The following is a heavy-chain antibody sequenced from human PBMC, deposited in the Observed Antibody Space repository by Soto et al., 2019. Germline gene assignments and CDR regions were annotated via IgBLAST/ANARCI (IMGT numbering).Heavy chain of an antibody. V-gene: IGHV4-39*01. J-gene: IGHJ6*02. CDR1: GGSISSSSYY. CDR2: IYYSGST. CDR3: ARHHFQVLTGYPRYGMDV. Sequence: SETLSLTCTVSGGSISSSSYYWGWIRQPPGKGLEWIGSIYYSGSTYYNPSLKSRVTISVDTSKNQFSLKLSSVTAADTAVYYCARHHFQVLTGYPRYGMDVWGQGTTVTVSS. D-gene: IGHD3-9*01.